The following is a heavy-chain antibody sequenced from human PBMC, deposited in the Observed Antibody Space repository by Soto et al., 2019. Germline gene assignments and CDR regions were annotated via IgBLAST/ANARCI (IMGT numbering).Heavy chain of an antibody. D-gene: IGHD2-15*01. V-gene: IGHV3-23*01. CDR2: ISGSGGST. CDR1: EFGSTRWA. Sequence: SEFGSTRWATCWERQNQRRGLEWVSAISGSGGSTHYADSVKGRFTISRDNSKNTLYLQMNSLRADDTAVYYCQSYCSGGSRYRTNAFDSWPQETMVTV. J-gene: IGHJ3*02. CDR3: QSYCSGGSRYRTNAFDS.